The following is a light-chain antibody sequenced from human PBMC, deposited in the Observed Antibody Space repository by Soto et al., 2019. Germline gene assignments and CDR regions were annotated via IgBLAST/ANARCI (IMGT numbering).Light chain of an antibody. J-gene: IGKJ1*01. V-gene: IGKV1-39*01. CDR3: QQGYXXPRT. CDR2: AAS. CDR1: QSISNY. Sequence: DAPVPESPSPLFASVGDVVTITRRASQSISNYLHWYQQKPGKAPKLLIFAASSLQSGVPSRFSGSGSGTDFALTISRLQPEDFATYYCQQGYXXPRTFGXGTKX.